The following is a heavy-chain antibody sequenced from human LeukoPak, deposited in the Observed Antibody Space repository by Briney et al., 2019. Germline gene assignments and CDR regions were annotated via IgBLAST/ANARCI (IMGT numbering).Heavy chain of an antibody. CDR2: ISGSGGST. Sequence: GGSLRLSCAASGFTFSSYAMSWVRQAPGKGLEWVSAISGSGGSTYYADSVKGRFTISRDNSKNTLYLQMNSLRAEDTAVYYXACXGXXAXXXXXXWGXXXMXTVSS. CDR3: ACXGXXAXXXXXX. CDR1: GFTFSSYA. V-gene: IGHV3-23*01. J-gene: IGHJ3*01. D-gene: IGHD4-17*01.